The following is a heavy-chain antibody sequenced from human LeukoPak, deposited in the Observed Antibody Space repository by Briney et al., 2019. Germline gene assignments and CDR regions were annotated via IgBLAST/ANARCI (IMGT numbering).Heavy chain of an antibody. J-gene: IGHJ4*02. CDR1: GFTFSSYA. Sequence: GSLRLSCAASGFTFSSYAMSWVRQAPGKGLEWVSAISGSGGSTYYADSVKGRFTISRDNSKNTLYLQMNSLRAEDTAVYYCAKAEYAPGDIAAPLDNYDLWGQGTLVTVSS. D-gene: IGHD6-6*01. V-gene: IGHV3-23*01. CDR2: ISGSGGST. CDR3: AKAEYAPGDIAAPLDNYDL.